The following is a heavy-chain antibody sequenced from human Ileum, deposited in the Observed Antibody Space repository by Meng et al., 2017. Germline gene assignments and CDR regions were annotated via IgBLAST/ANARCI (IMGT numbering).Heavy chain of an antibody. J-gene: IGHJ6*02. CDR1: GGTFSSYV. D-gene: IGHD2-15*01. CDR2: ISPFIGTE. Sequence: SVKVSCKASGGTFSSYVITWVRQAPGEGLEWMGQISPFIGTENYAQKFQGRVSITADRSTRTIYMELSSLRSEDTAVYFCARWATPSYYYGMDVWGQGTAVTVPS. V-gene: IGHV1-69*06. CDR3: ARWATPSYYYGMDV.